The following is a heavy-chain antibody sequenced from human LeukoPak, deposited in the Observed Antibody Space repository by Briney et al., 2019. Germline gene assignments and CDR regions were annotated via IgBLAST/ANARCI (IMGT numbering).Heavy chain of an antibody. D-gene: IGHD3-3*01. CDR2: INHSGST. CDR3: ARGNRFWSGYWPYYYYYMDV. V-gene: IGHV4-34*01. J-gene: IGHJ6*03. CDR1: GGSISSYY. Sequence: SETLSLTCTVSGGSISSYYWSWIRQPPGKGLEWIGEINHSGSTNYNPSLKSRVTISVDTSKNQFSLKLSSVTAADTAVYYCARGNRFWSGYWPYYYYYMDVWGKGTTVTVSS.